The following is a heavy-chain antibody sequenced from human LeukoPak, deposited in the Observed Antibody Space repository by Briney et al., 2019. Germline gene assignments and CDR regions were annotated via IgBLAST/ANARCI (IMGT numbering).Heavy chain of an antibody. V-gene: IGHV4-4*07. CDR2: FYPSGST. J-gene: IGHJ6*03. Sequence: PSQTLSLTCSVAGASISNYYWSWIRQPAGKGLEWIGRFYPSGSTNYNPSLKSRVHMSVDTSKNQFSLKLSSVTAADTAVYYCARDHSYCPNGVCYRASYYYYMDVWGKGTTVTVSS. CDR1: GASISNYY. D-gene: IGHD2-8*01. CDR3: ARDHSYCPNGVCYRASYYYYMDV.